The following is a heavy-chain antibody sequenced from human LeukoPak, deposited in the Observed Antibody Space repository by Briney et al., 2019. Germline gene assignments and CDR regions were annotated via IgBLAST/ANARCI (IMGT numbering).Heavy chain of an antibody. CDR1: GFTFSDYY. D-gene: IGHD3-16*02. V-gene: IGHV3-11*01. CDR2: ISSSGSTI. CDR3: ARDQAPTFGGVIVISGFDY. J-gene: IGHJ4*02. Sequence: GGSLRLSCAASGFTFSDYYMSWIRQAPGKGLEWASYISSSGSTIYYADSVKGRFTISRDNAKNSLYLQMNSLRAEDTAVYYCARDQAPTFGGVIVISGFDYWGQGTLVTVSS.